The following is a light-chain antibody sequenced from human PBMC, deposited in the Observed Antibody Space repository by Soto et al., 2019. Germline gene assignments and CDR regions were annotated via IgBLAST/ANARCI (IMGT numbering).Light chain of an antibody. CDR3: SSYTSSSTLLYV. J-gene: IGLJ1*01. CDR1: SSDVGGYNY. Sequence: QSVLTQPASVSRSPGQSITISCTGTSSDVGGYNYVSWYQQHPGKAPKLMIYDVSNRPSGVSNRFSGSKSGNTASLTISGLQAEDEADYCCSSYTSSSTLLYVFGTGTKLTVL. V-gene: IGLV2-14*01. CDR2: DVS.